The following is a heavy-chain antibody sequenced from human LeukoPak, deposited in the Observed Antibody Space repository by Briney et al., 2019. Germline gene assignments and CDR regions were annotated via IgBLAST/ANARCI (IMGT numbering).Heavy chain of an antibody. CDR1: GFTLSSYS. D-gene: IGHD1-26*01. Sequence: PGGSLRLSCAASGFTLSSYSMNWVRQAPGKGLEWVSSISSSSSYIYYADSVKGRFTISRDNAKNSLYLQMNSLRAEDTAVYYCARDKVGATGXFDYWGQGTLVTVSS. V-gene: IGHV3-21*01. CDR3: ARDKVGATGXFDY. CDR2: ISSSSSYI. J-gene: IGHJ4*02.